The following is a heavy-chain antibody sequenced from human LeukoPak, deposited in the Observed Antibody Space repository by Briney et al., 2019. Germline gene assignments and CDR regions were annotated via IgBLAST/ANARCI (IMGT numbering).Heavy chain of an antibody. J-gene: IGHJ4*02. CDR1: GGSISSYY. CDR3: ARGNDILTGYDY. V-gene: IGHV4-59*01. D-gene: IGHD3-9*01. Sequence: SETLSLTCTVSGGSISSYYWSWIRQPPGKGLEWIGHIYYSGSTNYNPSLKSRVTISVDTSKNQFSLKLSSVTAADTAVYYCARGNDILTGYDYWGQGTLVTVSS. CDR2: IYYSGST.